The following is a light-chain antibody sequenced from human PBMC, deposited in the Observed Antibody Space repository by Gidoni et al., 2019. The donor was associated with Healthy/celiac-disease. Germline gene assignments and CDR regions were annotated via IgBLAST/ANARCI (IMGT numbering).Light chain of an antibody. CDR3: QQYNSYPWT. J-gene: IGKJ1*01. CDR2: KAS. CDR1: QSISSW. V-gene: IGKV1-5*03. Sequence: DIKMTQSPSTLSASVGDRVTITCRASQSISSWLAWYQQKPGKAPKLLIYKASSLESGLPSRFSGSGSGTEFTLTISSLQPDDFATYYCQQYNSYPWTFGQGTKVEIK.